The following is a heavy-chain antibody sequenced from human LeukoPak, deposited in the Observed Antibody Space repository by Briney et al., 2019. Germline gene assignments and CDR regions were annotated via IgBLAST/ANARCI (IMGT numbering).Heavy chain of an antibody. Sequence: GGSLRLSCAASGFTFSTYWMSWVRQAPGKGLEWVANIKQDGSEKYYIDSVKGRFTISRDNAKNSLYLQMNSMRAEDTAMYYCARDSAGNDYWGQGTLVTVSS. CDR2: IKQDGSEK. D-gene: IGHD6-13*01. CDR1: GFTFSTYW. V-gene: IGHV3-7*01. CDR3: ARDSAGNDY. J-gene: IGHJ4*02.